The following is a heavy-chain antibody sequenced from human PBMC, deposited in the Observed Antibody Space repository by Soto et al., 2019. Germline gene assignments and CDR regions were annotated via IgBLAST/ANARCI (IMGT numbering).Heavy chain of an antibody. CDR1: GYTFTSYY. V-gene: IGHV1-46*01. CDR2: INPSGGST. Sequence: ASVKVSCKASGYTFTSYYMHWVRQAPGQGLEWMGIINPSGGSTSYAQKFQGRVTMTRDTSTSTVYMELSSLRSEDTAVYYCARKAVAATGPRWFDPWGQGTLVTVSS. J-gene: IGHJ5*02. CDR3: ARKAVAATGPRWFDP. D-gene: IGHD2-15*01.